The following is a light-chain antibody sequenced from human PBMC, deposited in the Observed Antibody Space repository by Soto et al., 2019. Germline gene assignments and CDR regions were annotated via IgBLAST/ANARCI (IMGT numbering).Light chain of an antibody. Sequence: IQMTQSPASLFASVGEAGTITGQATQDINIYLNWYQQKPGKAPNLLIYDASNLEIGVPSRFSGSGSGTHFTFTISSLQTEDIGTYYCQQYDILPITFGRGTRLEIK. CDR2: DAS. CDR1: QDINIY. J-gene: IGKJ5*01. V-gene: IGKV1-33*01. CDR3: QQYDILPIT.